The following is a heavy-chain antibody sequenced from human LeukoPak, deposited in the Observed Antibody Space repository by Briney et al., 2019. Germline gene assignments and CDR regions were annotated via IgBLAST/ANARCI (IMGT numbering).Heavy chain of an antibody. V-gene: IGHV4-61*02. Sequence: SQTLSLTCTVSGGSISSGSYYWSWIRQPAGKGLEWIGRIYTSGSTNYNPSLKSRVTISVDTSKNQFSLKLSSVTAADTAVYYCARDQESSSQRFLEWSTDAFDIWGQGTMVTVSS. J-gene: IGHJ3*02. D-gene: IGHD3-3*01. CDR2: IYTSGST. CDR1: GGSISSGSYY. CDR3: ARDQESSSQRFLEWSTDAFDI.